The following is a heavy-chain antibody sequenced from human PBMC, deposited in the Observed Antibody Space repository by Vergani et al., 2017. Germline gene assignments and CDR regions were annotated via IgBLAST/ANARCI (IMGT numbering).Heavy chain of an antibody. CDR2: IWYDGSNK. CDR3: AKDGTDNPLYYYMDV. J-gene: IGHJ6*03. V-gene: IGHV3-33*06. D-gene: IGHD1-1*01. CDR1: GFTFSSYG. Sequence: VQLLESGGGLVQPGGSLRLSCAASGFTFSSYGMHWVRQAPGKGLEWVAVIWYDGSNKYYADSVKGRFTISRDNSKNTLYLQMNSLRAEDTAVYYCAKDGTDNPLYYYMDVWGKGTTVTVSS.